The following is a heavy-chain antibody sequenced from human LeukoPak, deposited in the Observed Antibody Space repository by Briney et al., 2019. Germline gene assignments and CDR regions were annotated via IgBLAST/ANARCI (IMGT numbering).Heavy chain of an antibody. CDR3: ARDRLRIAARAYMDV. CDR2: ISAHNGNT. D-gene: IGHD6-6*01. CDR1: GYTFTSYG. V-gene: IGHV1-18*01. Sequence: ASVKVSCKASGYTFTSYGISWVRQAPGQGLEWMGWISAHNGNTNYAQKLQGRVTMTTDTSTSTAYMELRSLRSDDTAVYYCARDRLRIAARAYMDVWGKGTTVTVSS. J-gene: IGHJ6*03.